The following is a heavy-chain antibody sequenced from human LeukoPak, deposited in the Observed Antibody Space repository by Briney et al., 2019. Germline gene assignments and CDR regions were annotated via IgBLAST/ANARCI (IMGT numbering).Heavy chain of an antibody. J-gene: IGHJ3*02. CDR1: GFSFSSYA. CDR3: AKFIGSSWLNAFDI. V-gene: IGHV3-23*01. CDR2: ISGSGGST. D-gene: IGHD6-13*01. Sequence: PGGSLRLSCAASGFSFSSYAMSWVRQAPGKGLDWVSAISGSGGSTDYAGSVKGRFTISRDNSKNTLYLQMNSLRAEDTAVYYCAKFIGSSWLNAFDIWGQGTVVTVSS.